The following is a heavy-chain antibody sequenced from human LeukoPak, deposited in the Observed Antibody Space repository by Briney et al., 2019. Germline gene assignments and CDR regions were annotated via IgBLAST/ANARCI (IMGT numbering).Heavy chain of an antibody. Sequence: GGSLRLSCTASGFTFNSYTMSWVREAPGKGLEWVASISGSTNYIHHAASVKGRFSISRDDAQSSVYLKMNSLKDEDTAVYYCARSRSSSPYDKNLNYWGQGTLVTVSS. CDR3: ARSRSSSPYDKNLNY. CDR1: GFTFNSYT. D-gene: IGHD3-10*01. J-gene: IGHJ4*02. CDR2: ISGSTNYI. V-gene: IGHV3-21*01.